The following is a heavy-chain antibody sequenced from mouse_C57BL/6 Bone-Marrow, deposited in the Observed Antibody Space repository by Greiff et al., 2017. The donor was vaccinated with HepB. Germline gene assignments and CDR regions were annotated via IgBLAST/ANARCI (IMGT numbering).Heavy chain of an antibody. CDR3: ARPGVTTLSYWYFDV. Sequence: EVMLVESGEGLVKPGGSLKLSCAASGFTFSSYAMSWVRQAPEKGLEWVAYISSGSSTIYYADTVKGRFTISRDNAKNTLFLQMTSLRSEDTAMYYCARPGVTTLSYWYFDVWGTGTTVTVSS. CDR2: ISSGSSTI. J-gene: IGHJ1*03. D-gene: IGHD2-1*01. V-gene: IGHV5-17*01. CDR1: GFTFSSYA.